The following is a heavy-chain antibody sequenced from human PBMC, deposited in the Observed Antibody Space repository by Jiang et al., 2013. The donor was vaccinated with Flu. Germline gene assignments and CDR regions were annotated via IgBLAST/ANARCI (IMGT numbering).Heavy chain of an antibody. CDR3: ARHDALPDYYGMDV. CDR2: IYYSGST. J-gene: IGHJ6*02. Sequence: EWIGSIYYSGSTYYNPSLKSRVTISVDTSKNQFSLKLSSVTAADTAVYYCARHDALPDYYGMDVWGQGTTVTVSS. V-gene: IGHV4-39*01.